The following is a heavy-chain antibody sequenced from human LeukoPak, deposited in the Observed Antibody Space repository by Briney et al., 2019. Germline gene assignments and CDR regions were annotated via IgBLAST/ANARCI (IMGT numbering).Heavy chain of an antibody. CDR3: ASLWFGSYYYYMDV. Sequence: SETLSLTCAVYGGSFSGYYWSWIRQPPGKGLEWIGEINHSGSTNYNPSLKSRVTISVDTSKNQFSLKLSSVTAADTAVYYCASLWFGSYYYYMDVWGKGTTVTISS. D-gene: IGHD3-10*01. V-gene: IGHV4-34*01. CDR1: GGSFSGYY. CDR2: INHSGST. J-gene: IGHJ6*03.